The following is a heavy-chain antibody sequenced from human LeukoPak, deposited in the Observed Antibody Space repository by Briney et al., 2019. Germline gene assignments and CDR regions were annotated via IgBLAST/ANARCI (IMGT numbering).Heavy chain of an antibody. Sequence: SETLSLTCTVSGCSISSGDYYWSWIRQPPGKGLEWIGYIYYSGSTYYNPSLKSRVTISVDTSKNQFSLKLSSVTAADTAVYYCARDGILNWFDPWGQGTLVTVSS. CDR1: GCSISSGDYY. CDR2: IYYSGST. V-gene: IGHV4-30-4*01. J-gene: IGHJ5*02. CDR3: ARDGILNWFDP. D-gene: IGHD1-26*01.